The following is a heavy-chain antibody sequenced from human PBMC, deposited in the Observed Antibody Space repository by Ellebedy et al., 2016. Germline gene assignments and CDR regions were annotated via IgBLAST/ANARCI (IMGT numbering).Heavy chain of an antibody. CDR1: GFTFSSYS. CDR3: ARVVSSGWYYFDY. D-gene: IGHD6-19*01. V-gene: IGHV3-7*01. Sequence: GGSLRLSCAASGFTFSSYSMNWVRQAPGKGLEWVANIKQDGSEKYYVDSVKGRFTISRDNAKNSLYLQMNSLRAEDTAVYYCARVVSSGWYYFDYWGQGTLVTVSS. J-gene: IGHJ4*02. CDR2: IKQDGSEK.